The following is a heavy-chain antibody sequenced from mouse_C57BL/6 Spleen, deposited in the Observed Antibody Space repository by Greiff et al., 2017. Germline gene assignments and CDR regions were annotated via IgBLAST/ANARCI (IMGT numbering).Heavy chain of an antibody. CDR1: GYTFTSYW. D-gene: IGHD2-1*01. Sequence: VQLQQPGAELVKPGASVKLSCKASGYTFTSYWMQWVKQRPGQGLEWIGEIDPSDSYTNYNQKFKGKATLTVDTSSSTAYMQLSSLTSEDSAVYYCARGGNYEAYWGQGTLVTVSA. CDR2: IDPSDSYT. J-gene: IGHJ3*01. CDR3: ARGGNYEAY. V-gene: IGHV1-50*01.